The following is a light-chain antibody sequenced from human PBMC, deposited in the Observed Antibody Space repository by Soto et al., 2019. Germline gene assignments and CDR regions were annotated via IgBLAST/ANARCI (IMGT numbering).Light chain of an antibody. CDR1: SSNIGAGYD. Sequence: QPVLTQPPSVSGAPGQRVTISCTGSSSNIGAGYDVHWYQQLPVTAPKLLIYGNNNRPSGGPDRFSGSKAGTSASLAITGLQAEDEADYYCQSYESSLSGYVVFGGGTKVTVL. CDR2: GNN. CDR3: QSYESSLSGYVV. V-gene: IGLV1-40*01. J-gene: IGLJ2*01.